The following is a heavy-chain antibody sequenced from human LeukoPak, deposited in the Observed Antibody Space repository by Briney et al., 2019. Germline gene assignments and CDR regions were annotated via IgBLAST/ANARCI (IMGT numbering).Heavy chain of an antibody. CDR3: TRIKSQSIATAGVGY. CDR2: IKSKTDGGTT. J-gene: IGHJ4*02. Sequence: GGSLRLSCAASGFTFSNAWMSWVRRAPGKGLEWVGRIKSKTDGGTTDYAAPVKGRFTISRDDSKSTLYLQMNSLKIEDTGVYYCTRIKSQSIATAGVGYWGQGTLVTVSS. D-gene: IGHD6-13*01. V-gene: IGHV3-15*01. CDR1: GFTFSNAW.